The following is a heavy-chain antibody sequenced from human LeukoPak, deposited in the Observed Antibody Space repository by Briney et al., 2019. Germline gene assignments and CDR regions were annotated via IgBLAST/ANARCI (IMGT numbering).Heavy chain of an antibody. CDR2: ISAYNGNT. CDR1: GYTFTSYG. D-gene: IGHD1-1*01. Sequence: GASVQASSKASGYTFTSYGISWVRQAPGQGLELMGWISAYNGNTNYAQKLQGRVTETTDTSSSTAYMELRSLRSDDTAVYYCARDTNWNDGLDWFDPWGQGTLVTVSS. CDR3: ARDTNWNDGLDWFDP. J-gene: IGHJ5*02. V-gene: IGHV1-18*01.